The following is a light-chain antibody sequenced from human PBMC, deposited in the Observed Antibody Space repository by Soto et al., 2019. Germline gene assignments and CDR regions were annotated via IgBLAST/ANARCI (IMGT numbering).Light chain of an antibody. Sequence: EIVLTQSTDTLSLSPGERATLSCRASQSVSSYLAWYQQKPGQALRLLIYDTFKRATGIPARFSGSVSGTDFTLTISSLEPEDLAVYYCLRRGTWPWTVGQGSKVEI. CDR1: QSVSSY. J-gene: IGKJ1*01. V-gene: IGKV3-11*01. CDR2: DTF. CDR3: LRRGTWPWT.